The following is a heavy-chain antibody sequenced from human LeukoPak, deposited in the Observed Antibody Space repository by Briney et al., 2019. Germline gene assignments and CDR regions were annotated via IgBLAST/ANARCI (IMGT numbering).Heavy chain of an antibody. Sequence: ASVKVSCKASGYTFTSYDINWVRQATGQGLEWMGRMNPNSGNTGCAQKFQGRVTMTRNTSISTAYMELSSLRSEDTAVYYCAREVGIRYFDWLRAKNWFDPWGQGTLVTVSS. J-gene: IGHJ5*02. CDR3: AREVGIRYFDWLRAKNWFDP. CDR1: GYTFTSYD. CDR2: MNPNSGNT. D-gene: IGHD3-9*01. V-gene: IGHV1-8*01.